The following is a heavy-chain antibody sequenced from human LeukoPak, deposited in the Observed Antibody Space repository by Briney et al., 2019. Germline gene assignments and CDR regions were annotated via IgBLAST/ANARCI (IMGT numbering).Heavy chain of an antibody. Sequence: PGGSLRLSCAASGFTFSKYDMHWVSHATAKALDWVSAIGTADDTYYPGSVKGRFTISRENAKNSLYLQMNSLRAGDTAVYYCARWGTTGFWAFDIWGQGTMVTVSS. V-gene: IGHV3-13*01. CDR3: ARWGTTGFWAFDI. D-gene: IGHD3-16*01. J-gene: IGHJ3*02. CDR1: GFTFSKYD. CDR2: IGTADDT.